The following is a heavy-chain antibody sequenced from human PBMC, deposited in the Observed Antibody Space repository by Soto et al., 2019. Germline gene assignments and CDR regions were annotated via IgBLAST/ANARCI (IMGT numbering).Heavy chain of an antibody. CDR2: ILSGGGT. CDR3: AKGFSSGWYVDA. V-gene: IGHV4-61*08. Sequence: QVQLQESGPGLVKPSGTLSLTCSVSGGSVSSYAYYWSWIRQPPGKTLEWIGFILSGGGTSTNPSLRSRLSISVDTSRNQSPLRLTSVPASDTGVYFCAKGFSSGWYVDAWGRGTLVTVS. J-gene: IGHJ5*02. CDR1: GGSVSSYAYY. D-gene: IGHD6-19*01.